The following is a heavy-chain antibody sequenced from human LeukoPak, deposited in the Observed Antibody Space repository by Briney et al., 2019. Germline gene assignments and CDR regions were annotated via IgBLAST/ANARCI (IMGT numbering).Heavy chain of an antibody. V-gene: IGHV1-69*13. Sequence: GASVKVSCKASGGTFSSYAISWVRQAPGQGLEWMGGIIPIFGTANYAQKFQGRVTITADESTSTAYMELSSLRSEDTAVYYCAVTARDAYYDILTGYYGYWGQGTLVTVSS. D-gene: IGHD3-9*01. CDR2: IIPIFGTA. CDR3: AVTARDAYYDILTGYYGY. J-gene: IGHJ4*02. CDR1: GGTFSSYA.